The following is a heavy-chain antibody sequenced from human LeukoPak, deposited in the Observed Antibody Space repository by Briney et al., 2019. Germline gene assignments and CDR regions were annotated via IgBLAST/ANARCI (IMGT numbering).Heavy chain of an antibody. CDR3: ARHPKSGYSGYESGY. J-gene: IGHJ4*02. CDR2: IYPADSTA. V-gene: IGHV5-51*01. D-gene: IGHD5-12*01. Sequence: GASLKISCKASEYSFTTYWIGWVRQMPGKGLEWMGIIYPADSTAHYSPSFQGQVTISVDKSINTAYLQWSRLKASDTAMYYCARHPKSGYSGYESGYWGQGTLVTVSS. CDR1: EYSFTTYW.